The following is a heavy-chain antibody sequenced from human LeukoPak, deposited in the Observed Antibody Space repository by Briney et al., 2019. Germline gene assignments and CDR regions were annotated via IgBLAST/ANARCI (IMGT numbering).Heavy chain of an antibody. CDR2: ISGSGGST. V-gene: IGHV3-23*01. CDR3: AKDRGVLMVYPNWFDP. D-gene: IGHD2-8*01. CDR1: GFTFSSYA. Sequence: SGGSLRLSCAASGFTFSSYAMSWVRQAPGKGLEWVSAISGSGGSTYYADSVKGRFTISRDNSKNTLYLQMNSLRAEDTAVYYCAKDRGVLMVYPNWFDPWDQGTLVTVSS. J-gene: IGHJ5*02.